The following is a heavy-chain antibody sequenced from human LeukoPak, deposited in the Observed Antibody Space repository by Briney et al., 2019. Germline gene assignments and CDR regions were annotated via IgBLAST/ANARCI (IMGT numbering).Heavy chain of an antibody. D-gene: IGHD4/OR15-4a*01. CDR1: GITFSNYW. CDR2: IKQGGSEK. J-gene: IGHJ4*02. V-gene: IGHV3-7*03. Sequence: GGSLRLSCAASGITFSNYWMSWVRQAPGKGLEWVANIKQGGSEKYYVDSVKGRFTISRDNAKNSLYLQMNSLRAEDTAVYYCATGDYGVHGDYWGQGILVTVSS. CDR3: ATGDYGVHGDY.